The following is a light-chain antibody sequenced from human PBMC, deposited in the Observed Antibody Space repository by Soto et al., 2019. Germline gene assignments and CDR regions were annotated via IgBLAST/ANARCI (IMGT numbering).Light chain of an antibody. CDR2: AAS. J-gene: IGKJ3*01. Sequence: DIQMTQSPTSLSASVGDRVTITCRASQGIRNYVAWYQQKPGKAPKLLIYAASTLQSGVPSRFSGSGSGTDFSLTINSLQPEYVGTYSCQKYRSVPVFGPGTKVEI. V-gene: IGKV1-27*01. CDR3: QKYRSVPV. CDR1: QGIRNY.